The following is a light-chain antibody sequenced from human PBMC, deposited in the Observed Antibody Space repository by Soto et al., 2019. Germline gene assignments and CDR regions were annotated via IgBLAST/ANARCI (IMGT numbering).Light chain of an antibody. V-gene: IGLV2-8*01. J-gene: IGLJ2*01. Sequence: QSALTQPPSASGSPGQSVTISCTGTSSDVGGYNYVSWYQQHPGKAPKLMIYEVSKRPSGVPDRFSGSKSGNTASLTVSGLQAEDEADYYCSSYACSTGVVFCGGTKVTVL. CDR3: SSYACSTGVV. CDR2: EVS. CDR1: SSDVGGYNY.